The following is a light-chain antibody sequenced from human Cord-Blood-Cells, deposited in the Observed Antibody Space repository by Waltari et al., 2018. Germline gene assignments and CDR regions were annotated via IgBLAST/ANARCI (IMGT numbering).Light chain of an antibody. CDR2: STR. J-gene: IGLJ3*02. CDR1: TAAVTRGYY. Sequence: QTVVTQEPSLTLSPGGPCTLTCASSTAAVTRGYYPNWFQQQPGQAPGALIYSTRNKHPGPPTRFSGSPLGGKAALSLSGVEPEGEAGEYCLLSYGGGWVFGGGTKLTVL. V-gene: IGLV7-43*01. CDR3: LLSYGGGWV.